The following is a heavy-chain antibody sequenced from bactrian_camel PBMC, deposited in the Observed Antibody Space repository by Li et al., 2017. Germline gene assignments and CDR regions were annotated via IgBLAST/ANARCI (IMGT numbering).Heavy chain of an antibody. CDR1: GFSFGNYA. CDR3: TKAAFTFDVLGSFGY. CDR2: INSGSGTT. Sequence: DVQLVESGGGLVQPGGSLRLSCAASGFSFGNYAMSWVRQVPGKGLEWVSNINSGSGTTYYAHSMKGRFTISRDNTKNMLYLQMNSLKSEDTALYYCTKAAFTFDVLGSFGYWGQGTQVTVS. J-gene: IGHJ6*01. D-gene: IGHD1*01. V-gene: IGHV3S31*01.